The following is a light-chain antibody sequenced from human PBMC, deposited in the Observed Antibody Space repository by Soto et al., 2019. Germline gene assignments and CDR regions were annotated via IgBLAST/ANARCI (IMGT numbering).Light chain of an antibody. J-gene: IGKJ1*01. CDR1: QSISSY. Sequence: EIVMTQSPATLSVSPGERATLSCRASQSISSYLAWYQQKPGQAPRLLIFDASTRATGIPARFSGSGSGTELTLTISSLRSEDFAVYYCQQYGSSPWTFGQGTKVEIK. CDR2: DAS. V-gene: IGKV3-15*01. CDR3: QQYGSSPWT.